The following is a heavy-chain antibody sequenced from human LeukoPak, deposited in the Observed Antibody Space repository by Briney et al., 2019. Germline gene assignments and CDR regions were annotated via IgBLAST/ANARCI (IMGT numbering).Heavy chain of an antibody. V-gene: IGHV1-69*06. J-gene: IGHJ4*02. CDR1: GGTFSSYA. CDR3: ASSRPSSGYQIEYYFDY. CDR2: IIPIFGTA. Sequence: SVKVSCKASGGTFSSYAISWVRQAPGQGLEWMGGIIPIFGTANYAQKFQGRVTITADKSTSTAYMELSSLRSEDTAVYYCASSRPSSGYQIEYYFDYWGQGTLVTVSS. D-gene: IGHD3-9*01.